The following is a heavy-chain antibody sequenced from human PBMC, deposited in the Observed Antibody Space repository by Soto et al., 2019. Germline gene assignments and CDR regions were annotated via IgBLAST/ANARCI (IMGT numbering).Heavy chain of an antibody. CDR3: ASSDCSSTSCLYYYYGMDV. CDR2: IYPGDSDT. CDR1: GYSFTSYW. V-gene: IGHV5-51*01. D-gene: IGHD2-2*01. J-gene: IGHJ6*02. Sequence: PGESLKISCKGSGYSFTSYWIGWVRQMPGKGLEWMGIIYPGDSDTRYSPSFQGQVTISADKSISTAYLQWSSLKASDTAMYYCASSDCSSTSCLYYYYGMDVWGQGTTVTVS.